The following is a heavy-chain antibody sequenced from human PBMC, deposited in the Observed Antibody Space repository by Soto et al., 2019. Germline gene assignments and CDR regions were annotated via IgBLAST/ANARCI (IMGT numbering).Heavy chain of an antibody. CDR3: ASSRSSGWYYHYYYGMDV. Sequence: GASVKVSCKASGGTFSSYTISWVRQAPGQGLEWMGRIIPILGIANYAQKFQGRVTITADKSTSTAYMELSSLRSEDTAVYYCASSRSSGWYYHYYYGMDVWAQGTTVTVSS. V-gene: IGHV1-69*02. D-gene: IGHD6-19*01. J-gene: IGHJ6*02. CDR1: GGTFSSYT. CDR2: IIPILGIA.